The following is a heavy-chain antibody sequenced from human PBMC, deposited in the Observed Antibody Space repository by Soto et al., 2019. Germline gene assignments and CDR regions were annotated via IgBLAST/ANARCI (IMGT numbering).Heavy chain of an antibody. CDR2: ISGSGGST. J-gene: IGHJ5*02. D-gene: IGHD6-6*01. CDR3: AKDYIETGAARSNWFDP. CDR1: GFTFSSYA. V-gene: IGHV3-23*01. Sequence: PGGSLRLSCAASGFTFSSYAMSWVRQAPGKGLEWVSAISGSGGSTYYADSVKGRFTISRDNSKNTLYLKMNSLRAEDTAVYYCAKDYIETGAARSNWFDPWGQGTLVTVSS.